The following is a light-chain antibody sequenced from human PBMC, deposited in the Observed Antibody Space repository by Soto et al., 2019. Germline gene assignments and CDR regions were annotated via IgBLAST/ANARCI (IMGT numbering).Light chain of an antibody. J-gene: IGLJ1*01. V-gene: IGLV1-44*01. Sequence: QSVLTQPPSASGTPGQRVSISCSGSDSNIGANTANWYQQLPGTAPKLLIHSSNKRPSGVPDRFSGSKSGTSASLAISGLQSEDEADYYCAAWDDSLNGHVFGTGTKVTV. CDR1: DSNIGANT. CDR2: SSN. CDR3: AAWDDSLNGHV.